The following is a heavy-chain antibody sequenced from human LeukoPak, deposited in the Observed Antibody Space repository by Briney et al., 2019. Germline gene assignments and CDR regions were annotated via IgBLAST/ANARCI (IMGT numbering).Heavy chain of an antibody. J-gene: IGHJ4*02. CDR2: IYYSGST. CDR1: GGSISTYY. Sequence: SETLSLISTVSGGSISTYYWSWIRQPPGKGLEWIGHIYYSGSTNYNPSLKSRVTISVDTSNNQFSLKLTSVTAADTAVYYCARQVGYSSGWYIYWGQGTLVTVSS. V-gene: IGHV4-59*08. D-gene: IGHD6-19*01. CDR3: ARQVGYSSGWYIY.